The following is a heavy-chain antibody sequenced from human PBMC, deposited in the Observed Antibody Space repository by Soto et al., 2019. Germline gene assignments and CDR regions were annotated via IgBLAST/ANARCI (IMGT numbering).Heavy chain of an antibody. CDR3: ATYQGTCSRTNCYGAFDI. V-gene: IGHV4-34*01. CDR1: GGSLSGYY. J-gene: IGHJ3*02. CDR2: IKHSGSP. Sequence: PSETLSLTCAVYGGSLSGYYCSWIRQPPGKGLEWIGEIKHSGSPTYNPSLKSRVTISVDTSKNQFSLKLGSVTAADTAVYYCATYQGTCSRTNCYGAFDIWGQGTMVTVS. D-gene: IGHD2-2*01.